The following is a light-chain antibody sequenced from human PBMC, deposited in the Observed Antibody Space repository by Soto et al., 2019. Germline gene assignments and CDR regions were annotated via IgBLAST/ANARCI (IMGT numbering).Light chain of an antibody. V-gene: IGKV3-20*01. J-gene: IGKJ1*01. Sequence: LSQHTGTVSLSTGERAPHSHRVSQSVSSNYLAWYQQKPGQAPRLLIYGASTRAGGVPDRFSGSVSGTDFTLTISRLELEDFAVYYCQQYGSSPLTFGQGTKVAIK. CDR1: QSVSSNY. CDR3: QQYGSSPLT. CDR2: GAS.